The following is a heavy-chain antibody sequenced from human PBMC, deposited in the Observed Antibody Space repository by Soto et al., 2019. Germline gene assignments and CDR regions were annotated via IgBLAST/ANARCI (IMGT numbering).Heavy chain of an antibody. Sequence: SETLSLTCTVSGASISSYYWSWIRQPPGKGLEWIGYIYYSGSTNYNPSLKSRVTISVDTSKNQFSLKLSSVTAADTAVYYCARAQSGYDGFDYWGQGTLVTVSS. V-gene: IGHV4-59*01. D-gene: IGHD5-12*01. CDR3: ARAQSGYDGFDY. J-gene: IGHJ4*02. CDR2: IYYSGST. CDR1: GASISSYY.